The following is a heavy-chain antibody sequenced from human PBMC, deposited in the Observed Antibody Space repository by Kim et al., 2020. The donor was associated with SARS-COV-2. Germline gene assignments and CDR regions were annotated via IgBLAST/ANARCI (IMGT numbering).Heavy chain of an antibody. CDR1: GYSFTSYW. D-gene: IGHD3-10*01. CDR3: ARFPLDLDYYGSGSYYKGNYYYGMDV. J-gene: IGHJ6*02. CDR2: IYPGDSDT. V-gene: IGHV5-51*01. Sequence: GESLKISCKGSGYSFTSYWIGWVRQMPGKGLEWMGIIYPGDSDTRYSPSFQGQVTISADKSISTAYLQWSSLKASDTAMYYCARFPLDLDYYGSGSYYKGNYYYGMDVWGQGTTVTVSS.